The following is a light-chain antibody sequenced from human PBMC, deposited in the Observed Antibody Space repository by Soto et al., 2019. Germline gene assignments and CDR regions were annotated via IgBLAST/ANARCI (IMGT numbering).Light chain of an antibody. CDR1: SSDVGSYNR. V-gene: IGLV2-18*02. CDR2: EVS. J-gene: IGLJ1*01. Sequence: QSVLTQPPSVSGSPGQAVAISCTGTSSDVGSYNRVSWYQQPPGAAPKLMIYEVSNRPSGVPDRFSGSKSGNTASLTISGLQAEDEPDYYCNSYTGSSTYVFGTGTKVTVL. CDR3: NSYTGSSTYV.